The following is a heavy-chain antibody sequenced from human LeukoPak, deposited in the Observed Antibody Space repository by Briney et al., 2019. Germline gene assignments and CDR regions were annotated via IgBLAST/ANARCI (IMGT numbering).Heavy chain of an antibody. J-gene: IGHJ6*03. V-gene: IGHV3-21*01. Sequence: SGGSLRLSCAASGFTFTSAWMTWVRRAPGKGLEWVSSISSSSSYIYYADSVKGRFTISRDNAKNSLHLQMNSLRAEDTAVYYCARGTTGYVYYYMDVWGKGTTVTVSS. CDR2: ISSSSSYI. D-gene: IGHD4-11*01. CDR1: GFTFTSAW. CDR3: ARGTTGYVYYYMDV.